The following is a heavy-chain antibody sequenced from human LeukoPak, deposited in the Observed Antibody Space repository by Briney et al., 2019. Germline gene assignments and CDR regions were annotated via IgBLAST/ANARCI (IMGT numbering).Heavy chain of an antibody. V-gene: IGHV3-23*01. Sequence: GGSLRLSCAASGFTFNNYAMNWVRQAPGKGLEWVSVISVSGGGIYYAGSVRGRFTISRDNSKTTVFLQMDSLRAEDTAVYYCAKGHYAGSPYYFDYWGQGTLVTVSS. CDR1: GFTFNNYA. D-gene: IGHD1-26*01. J-gene: IGHJ4*02. CDR3: AKGHYAGSPYYFDY. CDR2: ISVSGGGI.